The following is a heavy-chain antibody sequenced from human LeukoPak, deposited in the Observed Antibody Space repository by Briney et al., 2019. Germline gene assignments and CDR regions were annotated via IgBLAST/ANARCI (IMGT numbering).Heavy chain of an antibody. Sequence: GRSLRLSCAASGFTFSSYGMHWVRQAPGKGLEWVAVIWYDGSNKYYADSVKGRFTISRDNSKNTLYLQMNSLRAEDTAVYYCAKVRFQGCSSTSCYGTYFDYWGQGTLVTVPS. CDR1: GFTFSSYG. CDR3: AKVRFQGCSSTSCYGTYFDY. V-gene: IGHV3-33*06. D-gene: IGHD2-2*01. J-gene: IGHJ4*02. CDR2: IWYDGSNK.